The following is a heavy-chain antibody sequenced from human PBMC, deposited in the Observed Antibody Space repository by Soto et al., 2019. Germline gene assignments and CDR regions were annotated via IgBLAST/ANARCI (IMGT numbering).Heavy chain of an antibody. CDR1: GYTFTAYY. J-gene: IGHJ5*02. CDR3: ATPTRRGEYNCFDP. Sequence: QVQLVQSGAEVKKPGASVKVSCKASGYTFTAYYMHWVRQAPGQGLEWMGWINPNSGGTNYAQKFQGRVTMTRDTSINTAYMELSRLTSDDTAVYYCATPTRRGEYNCFDPWGQGTLVTVSS. V-gene: IGHV1-2*02. D-gene: IGHD3-10*01. CDR2: INPNSGGT.